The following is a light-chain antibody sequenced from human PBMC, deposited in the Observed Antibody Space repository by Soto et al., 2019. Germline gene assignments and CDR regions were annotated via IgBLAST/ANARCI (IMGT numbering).Light chain of an antibody. CDR2: GNT. Sequence: QSVLTQPPSVSGAPGQRVTISCTGSSSNIGAGYDVHWYQQFPGTTPKFLIYGNTNRPSGVPDRFSASKSGTSASLDITGLQAEDEAEYFCQSYDSSLPVVFGGGTKVTV. J-gene: IGLJ2*01. V-gene: IGLV1-40*01. CDR3: QSYDSSLPVV. CDR1: SSNIGAGYD.